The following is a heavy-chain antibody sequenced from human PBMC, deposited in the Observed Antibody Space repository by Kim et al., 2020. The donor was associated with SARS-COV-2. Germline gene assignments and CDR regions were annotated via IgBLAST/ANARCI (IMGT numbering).Heavy chain of an antibody. CDR3: ARSPFLGSGWFFDY. V-gene: IGHV3-21*01. D-gene: IGHD6-19*01. CDR2: ISSSSSYI. J-gene: IGHJ4*02. Sequence: GGSLRLSCAASGFTFSSYSMNWVRQAPGKGLEWVSSISSSSSYIYYADSVKGRFTISRDNAKNSLYLQMNSLRAEDTAVYYCARSPFLGSGWFFDYRGQGTLVTVSS. CDR1: GFTFSSYS.